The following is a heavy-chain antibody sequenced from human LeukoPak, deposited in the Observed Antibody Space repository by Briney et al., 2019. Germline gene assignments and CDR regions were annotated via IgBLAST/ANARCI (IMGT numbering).Heavy chain of an antibody. Sequence: ASVKVSCKVSGYTLTELSMHWVRQAPGKGLEWMGGFDPEDGETIYAQKFQGRVTMTEDTSTDTAYMELSSLRSEDTAVYYCATRLGSGYYHNWFDPWGQGTLVTVSS. D-gene: IGHD3-3*01. J-gene: IGHJ5*02. CDR1: GYTLTELS. CDR3: ATRLGSGYYHNWFDP. V-gene: IGHV1-24*01. CDR2: FDPEDGET.